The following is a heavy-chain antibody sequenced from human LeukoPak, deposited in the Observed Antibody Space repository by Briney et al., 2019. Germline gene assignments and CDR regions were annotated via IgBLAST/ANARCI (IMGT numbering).Heavy chain of an antibody. CDR3: ARAFKNTFGGGIYY. CDR1: GYTFTSYG. CDR2: ISAYNGNT. Sequence: VASVKVSCKASGYTFTSYGISWVRQAPGQGLEWMGWISAYNGNTNYAQKLQGRVTMTTDTSTSTAYMELRSLRSDDTAVYYCARAFKNTFGGGIYYWGQGTLVTVSS. V-gene: IGHV1-18*01. D-gene: IGHD3-16*02. J-gene: IGHJ4*02.